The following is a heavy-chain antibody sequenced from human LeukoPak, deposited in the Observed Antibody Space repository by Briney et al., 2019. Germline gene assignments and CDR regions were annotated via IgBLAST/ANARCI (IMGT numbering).Heavy chain of an antibody. CDR2: IYHSGST. CDR3: ARLQGYFDY. Sequence: PSETLSLTCAVSGYSISSGYYWGWIRQPPGKGLEWIGSIYHSGSTYYNPSLKSRVTISVDTSKNQFSLKLSSVIAADTAVYYCARLQGYFDYWGQGTLVTVSS. J-gene: IGHJ4*02. V-gene: IGHV4-38-2*01. D-gene: IGHD4-11*01. CDR1: GYSISSGYY.